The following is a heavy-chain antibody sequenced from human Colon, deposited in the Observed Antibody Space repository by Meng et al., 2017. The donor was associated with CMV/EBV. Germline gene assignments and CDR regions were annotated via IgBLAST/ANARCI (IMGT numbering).Heavy chain of an antibody. CDR3: ARDRAGRELLGVYFDY. Sequence: GGSLRLSCAASGFTFSSYEMNWVRQAPGKGLEWVSYISSSGSTIYYADSVKGRFTISRDNAKNSLYLQMNSLRAEDTAVYYCARDRAGRELLGVYFDYWGQGTLVTVSS. V-gene: IGHV3-48*03. D-gene: IGHD1-26*01. J-gene: IGHJ4*02. CDR1: GFTFSSYE. CDR2: ISSSGSTI.